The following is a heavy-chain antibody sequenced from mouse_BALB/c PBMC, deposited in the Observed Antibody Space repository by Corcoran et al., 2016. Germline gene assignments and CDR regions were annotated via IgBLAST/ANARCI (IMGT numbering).Heavy chain of an antibody. J-gene: IGHJ3*01. CDR1: GYTFSSYW. CDR2: ILPGSGST. D-gene: IGHD2-4*01. V-gene: IGHV1-9*01. CDR3: AREDYDYPWFAY. Sequence: QVQLQQSGAELMKPGASVKISCKATGYTFSSYWIEWVKQRPGHGLEWIGEILPGSGSTNYNEKFKGKATFTADTSSNTAYMQLSSLTSEDSAVYYCAREDYDYPWFAYWGQGTLVTVS.